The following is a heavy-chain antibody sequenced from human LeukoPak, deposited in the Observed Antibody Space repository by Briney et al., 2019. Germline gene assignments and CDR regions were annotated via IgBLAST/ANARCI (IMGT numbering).Heavy chain of an antibody. CDR3: ARSAYYYDSSRPFDY. Sequence: SVKVSCKASGGTFSSYAISWVRQAPGQGLEWMGGIIPIFGTANYAQKFQGRVTITADESTSTAYMELSSLRSEDTAVYCCARSAYYYDSSRPFDYWGQGTLVTVSS. D-gene: IGHD3-22*01. CDR2: IIPIFGTA. V-gene: IGHV1-69*13. CDR1: GGTFSSYA. J-gene: IGHJ4*02.